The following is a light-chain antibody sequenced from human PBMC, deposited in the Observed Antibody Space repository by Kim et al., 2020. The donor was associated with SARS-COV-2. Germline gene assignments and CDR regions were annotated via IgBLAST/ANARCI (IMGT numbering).Light chain of an antibody. CDR2: GAS. Sequence: EVVLTQSPGTLSLSPGERATLSCRVSPTMNGDFLAWYQQRPGQPPRLLISGASRRATGTPDRFSGSGSGTDFTLTIDRLEPEDFAVYYCQEYDTSLGTFGPGTEVDIK. J-gene: IGKJ3*01. V-gene: IGKV3-20*01. CDR1: PTMNGDF. CDR3: QEYDTSLGT.